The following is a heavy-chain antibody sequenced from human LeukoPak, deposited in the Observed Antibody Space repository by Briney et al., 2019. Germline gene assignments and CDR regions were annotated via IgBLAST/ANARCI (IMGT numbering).Heavy chain of an antibody. J-gene: IGHJ6*04. CDR1: GFTFSSYG. V-gene: IGHV3-30*18. CDR3: AKDQLPLGSTSSLQV. Sequence: PGGSLRLSCAASGFTFSSYGMHWVRQAPGKGLEWVAVISYDGSNKYYADSAKGRFTISRDNSKNTLYLQMNSLRAEDTAVYYCAKDQLPLGSTSSLQVWGKGTTVTVSS. CDR2: ISYDGSNK. D-gene: IGHD2-2*01.